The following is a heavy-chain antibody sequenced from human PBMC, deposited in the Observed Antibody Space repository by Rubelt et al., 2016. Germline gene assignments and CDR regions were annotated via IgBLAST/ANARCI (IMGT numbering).Heavy chain of an antibody. CDR2: ISGSGGDT. D-gene: IGHD2-2*01. CDR1: GFPFSTYA. CDR3: ARGGEFCSSTSCYEWDY. V-gene: IGHV3-21*01. Sequence: GESLRLSCAASGFPFSTYAMSWVRQAPGKGLEWVSGISGSGGDTFYADSVKGRFTISRDNAKNSVSLQMNSLRAEDTAVYYCARGGEFCSSTSCYEWDYWGQGTLVTVSS. J-gene: IGHJ4*02.